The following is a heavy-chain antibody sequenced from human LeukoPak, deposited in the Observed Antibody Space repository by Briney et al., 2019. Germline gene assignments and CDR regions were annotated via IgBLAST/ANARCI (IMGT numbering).Heavy chain of an antibody. CDR2: IRSKAYRYAT. CDR3: TRRHYGDYVVDN. Sequence: GGSLRLSCATSGFTFYGSALHWVRQASGQGLEWVGRIRSKAYRYATAYAASVKGRFTVSRDDSKNMAYLQMNSLKPEDTAIYYCTRRHYGDYVVDNWGQGTLVTVSS. J-gene: IGHJ4*02. V-gene: IGHV3-73*01. D-gene: IGHD4-17*01. CDR1: GFTFYGSA.